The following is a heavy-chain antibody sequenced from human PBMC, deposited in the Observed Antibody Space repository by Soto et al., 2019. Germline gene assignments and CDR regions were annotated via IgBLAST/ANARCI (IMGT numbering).Heavy chain of an antibody. CDR2: ISYDGSNK. CDR3: AKDLGNAAGPKYYYYGMDV. CDR1: GFTFSSYG. V-gene: IGHV3-30*18. D-gene: IGHD6-13*01. Sequence: LRLSCAASGFTFSSYGMHWVRQAPGKGLEWVAVISYDGSNKYYADSVKGRFTISRDNSKNALYLQMNSLRAEDTAVYYCAKDLGNAAGPKYYYYGMDVWGQGTTVTVS. J-gene: IGHJ6*02.